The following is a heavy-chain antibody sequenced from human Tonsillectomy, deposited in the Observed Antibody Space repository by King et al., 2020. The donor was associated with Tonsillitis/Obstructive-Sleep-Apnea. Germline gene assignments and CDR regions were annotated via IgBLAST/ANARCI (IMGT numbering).Heavy chain of an antibody. V-gene: IGHV5-10-1*01. CDR1: GYSFTSYW. D-gene: IGHD3-22*01. Sequence: QLVQSGAEVKKPGESLRISCKGSGYSFTSYWISWVRQMPGKGLEWMGRIDPSDSYTNYSPSFQGHVTISADKSISTAYLQWSGLKASDTAMYYCASGYYDSSGDDAFDIWGQGTMVTVSS. J-gene: IGHJ3*02. CDR2: IDPSDSYT. CDR3: ASGYYDSSGDDAFDI.